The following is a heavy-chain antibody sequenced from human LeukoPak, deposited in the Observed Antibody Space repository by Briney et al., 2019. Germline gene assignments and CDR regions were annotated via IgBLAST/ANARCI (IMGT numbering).Heavy chain of an antibody. CDR3: ARAADTSAFYWYFDL. J-gene: IGHJ2*01. D-gene: IGHD1-26*01. Sequence: GSLRLSCTASGFPLSNYGMHWVRQAPGKGLELVALMWADGSKTSYANSVKGRFTISRDISRNTLYLQMNSLRAEDTALYYCARAADTSAFYWYFDLWGRGTLVTVSS. CDR2: MWADGSKT. CDR1: GFPLSNYG. V-gene: IGHV3-33*01.